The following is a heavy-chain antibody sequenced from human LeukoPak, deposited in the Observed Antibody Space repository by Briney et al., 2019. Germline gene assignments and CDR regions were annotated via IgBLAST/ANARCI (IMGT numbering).Heavy chain of an antibody. V-gene: IGHV1-2*02. J-gene: IGHJ4*02. CDR1: GYTFTGYY. Sequence: ASVKVSCKASGYTFTGYYMRWVRQAPGQGLEWMGWINPNSGGTNYAQKFQGRVTMTRDTSISTAYMELSRLRSDDTAVYYCARDFYSGSYYGSLDYWGQGTLVTVSS. CDR3: ARDFYSGSYYGSLDY. D-gene: IGHD1-26*01. CDR2: INPNSGGT.